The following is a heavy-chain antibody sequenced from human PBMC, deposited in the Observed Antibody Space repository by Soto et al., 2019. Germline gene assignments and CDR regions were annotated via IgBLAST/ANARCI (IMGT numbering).Heavy chain of an antibody. D-gene: IGHD3-16*02. CDR2: IKSKTDGGTT. Sequence: EVQLVESGGDLVKPGGSLTLSCAASGSTFSNAWMSWVRQAPGKGPEWVGRIKSKTDGGTTDYAAPVKGRFTISRDDSKNMLYLYMSSLKTEDTAMYYCSTYDYIWGSDRYRWAYWGKGTLVTVSS. V-gene: IGHV3-15*01. J-gene: IGHJ4*02. CDR1: GSTFSNAW. CDR3: STYDYIWGSDRYRWAY.